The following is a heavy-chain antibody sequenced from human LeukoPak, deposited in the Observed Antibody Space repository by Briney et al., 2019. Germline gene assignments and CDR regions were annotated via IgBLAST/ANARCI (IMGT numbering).Heavy chain of an antibody. CDR3: ARDTSAYYYGSGSYSDWYFDL. J-gene: IGHJ2*01. V-gene: IGHV4-59*01. CDR2: IYYSGST. Sequence: PSETLSLTCTVSGGSISSYYWSWIRQPPGKGLEWIGYIYYSGSTNYNPSLKSRVTISVDTSKNQFSLKLSSVTAADTAVYYCARDTSAYYYGSGSYSDWYFDLWGRGTLVTVSS. CDR1: GGSISSYY. D-gene: IGHD3-10*01.